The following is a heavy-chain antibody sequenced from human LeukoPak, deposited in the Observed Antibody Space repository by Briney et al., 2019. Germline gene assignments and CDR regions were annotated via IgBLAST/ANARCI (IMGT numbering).Heavy chain of an antibody. J-gene: IGHJ4*02. CDR3: AKFFPAYCGGDCYPRAGYFDY. V-gene: IGHV3-23*01. CDR2: ISGSGGST. D-gene: IGHD2-21*02. CDR1: GFTFSSYA. Sequence: GGSLRLSCAASGFTFSSYAMSWVRQAPGKGLEWVSAISGSGGSTYYADSMKGRFTISRDNSKNTLYLQMNSLRAEDTAVYYCAKFFPAYCGGDCYPRAGYFDYWGQGTLVTVSS.